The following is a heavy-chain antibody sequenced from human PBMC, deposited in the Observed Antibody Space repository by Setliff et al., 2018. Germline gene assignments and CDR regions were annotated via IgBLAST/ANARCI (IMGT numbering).Heavy chain of an antibody. J-gene: IGHJ5*02. CDR1: GYTFTSYG. V-gene: IGHV1-18*01. D-gene: IGHD2-15*01. CDR2: ISTYNGDT. CDR3: ARDQGGCSGGSCYFWFDP. Sequence: ASVKVSCKASGYTFTSYGISWVRQAPGQGLEWMGWISTYNGDTDYAQKLQDRLTMTTDTSTSTVYMELRSLRSDDTAVYYCARDQGGCSGGSCYFWFDPWGQGTLVTVSS.